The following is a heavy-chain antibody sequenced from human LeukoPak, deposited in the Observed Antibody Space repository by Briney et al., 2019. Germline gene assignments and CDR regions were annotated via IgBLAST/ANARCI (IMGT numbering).Heavy chain of an antibody. J-gene: IGHJ5*02. D-gene: IGHD2-2*01. CDR1: GYSFTSYW. CDR3: ARHGPRYCSSTSCGNWFDP. V-gene: IGHV5-51*01. CDR2: IYPGDSDT. Sequence: GESLKISCKGSGYSFTSYWIGWVRQMPGKSLEWMGIIYPGDSDTRYSPSFQGQVTISADKSISTAYLQWSSLKASDTAMYYCARHGPRYCSSTSCGNWFDPWGQGTLVTVSS.